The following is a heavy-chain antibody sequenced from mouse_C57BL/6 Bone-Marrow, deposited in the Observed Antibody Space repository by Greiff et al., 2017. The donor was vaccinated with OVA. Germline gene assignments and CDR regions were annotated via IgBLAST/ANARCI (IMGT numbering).Heavy chain of an antibody. Sequence: EVKLVESGGGLVKPGGSLKLSCAASGFTFSSYAMSWVRQTPEKRLEWVATISDGGSYTYYPDNGKGRFTISRDNAKNNLYLQMSNLKSEDTAMYYCARDRVTRWFADWGQGTLVTVSA. CDR2: ISDGGSYT. CDR3: ARDRVTRWFAD. V-gene: IGHV5-4*01. CDR1: GFTFSSYA. D-gene: IGHD2-3*01. J-gene: IGHJ3*01.